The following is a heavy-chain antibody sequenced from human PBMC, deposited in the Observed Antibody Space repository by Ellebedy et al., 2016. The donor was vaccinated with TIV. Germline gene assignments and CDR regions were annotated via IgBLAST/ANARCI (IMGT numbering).Heavy chain of an antibody. CDR1: GFTFSSYA. D-gene: IGHD3-9*01. V-gene: IGHV3-23*01. CDR3: AKSSIEEYFDWLLYYYYGMDV. CDR2: ISGSGGST. J-gene: IGHJ6*02. Sequence: PGGSLRLSCAASGFTFSSYAMSWVRQAPGKGLEWVSAISGSGGSTYYADSVKGRFTISRDNSKNTLYLQMNSLRAEDTAVYYCAKSSIEEYFDWLLYYYYGMDVWGQGTTVTVSS.